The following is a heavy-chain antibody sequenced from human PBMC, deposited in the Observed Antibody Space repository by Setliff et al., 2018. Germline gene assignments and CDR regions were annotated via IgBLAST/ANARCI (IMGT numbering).Heavy chain of an antibody. CDR2: ISPYNGDT. Sequence: GASVKVSCKASGFGFSSYGISWVRQAPGQGLEWMGWISPYNGDTGYTQKFQDRVTMTTDISMSTAFMELRGLTSDDTAIYYCARDTYNPNWYGDRSFEYWGQGTLVTVSS. V-gene: IGHV1-18*01. J-gene: IGHJ4*02. D-gene: IGHD1-1*01. CDR1: GFGFSSYG. CDR3: ARDTYNPNWYGDRSFEY.